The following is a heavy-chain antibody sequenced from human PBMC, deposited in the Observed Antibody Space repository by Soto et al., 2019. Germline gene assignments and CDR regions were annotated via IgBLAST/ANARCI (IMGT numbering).Heavy chain of an antibody. J-gene: IGHJ4*02. CDR3: ARDPGTTRFDY. V-gene: IGHV3-48*01. CDR2: ISSSGSSI. D-gene: IGHD1-1*01. Sequence: GGSLRLSCAASGFTFSTYSMNWVRQAPGKGLEWVSYISSSGSSIYYADSVKGRFTISRDNAKNSLYLQMNSLRGEDTAAYYCARDPGTTRFDYWGQGTLVTVSS. CDR1: GFTFSTYS.